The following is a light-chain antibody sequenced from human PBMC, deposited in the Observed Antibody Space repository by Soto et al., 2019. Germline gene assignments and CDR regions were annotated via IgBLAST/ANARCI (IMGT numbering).Light chain of an antibody. J-gene: IGLJ3*02. Sequence: QSVLTQPASVSGSPGQSITISCTGTSSDVGTYNLVSWYQQHPGKAPKLIIFEVDKRPSGVSDRFSGSKSGNRASLTISGLQAEDEADYYCCSYASSITWVFGGGTKLTV. CDR3: CSYASSITWV. CDR2: EVD. CDR1: SSDVGTYNL. V-gene: IGLV2-23*02.